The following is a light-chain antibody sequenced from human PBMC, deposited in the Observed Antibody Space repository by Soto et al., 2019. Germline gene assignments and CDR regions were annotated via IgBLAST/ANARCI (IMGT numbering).Light chain of an antibody. CDR2: GAS. J-gene: IGKJ1*01. Sequence: EIVMTQSPATLSVSPGERATLSCRASQSVSSNLAWYQQKPGQAPRLLIYGASTRATGIPDRFSGSGSGTECTLTISSLQSEDFAVYYCQQYNNWPPWTFGQGTKVEIK. CDR3: QQYNNWPPWT. CDR1: QSVSSN. V-gene: IGKV3-15*01.